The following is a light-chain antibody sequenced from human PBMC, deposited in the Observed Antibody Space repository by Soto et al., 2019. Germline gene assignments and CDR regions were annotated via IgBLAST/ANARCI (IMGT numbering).Light chain of an antibody. CDR2: TNN. J-gene: IGLJ1*01. CDR3: AAWDDSLNGPV. CDR1: SSNIGTNT. Sequence: QSVLIQPPSASETPGQRVTISCSGSSSNIGTNTVNWYQQVPGTAPKLLIYTNNQRPLGVPDRFSGSKAGTSASLAISGLQSEDEADYYCAAWDDSLNGPVFGTGTKVTVL. V-gene: IGLV1-44*01.